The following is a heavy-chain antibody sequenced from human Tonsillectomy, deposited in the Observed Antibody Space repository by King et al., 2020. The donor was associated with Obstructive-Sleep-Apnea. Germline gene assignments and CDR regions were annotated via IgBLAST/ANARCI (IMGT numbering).Heavy chain of an antibody. CDR1: GFTFGDYA. CDR2: IRSKGFCGAT. D-gene: IGHD3-10*01. CDR3: TRDAEVDYGSGSYYPSF. J-gene: IGHJ4*02. Sequence: VQLVESGGGLVQPGRSLRLSCTASGFTFGDYAMSWFRQAPGKGRGWVGFIRSKGFCGATEYAASVESRFTISRDDSKSIAYLQMNSLKTEDTAVYYCTRDAEVDYGSGSYYPSFWGQGTLVTVSS. V-gene: IGHV3-49*03.